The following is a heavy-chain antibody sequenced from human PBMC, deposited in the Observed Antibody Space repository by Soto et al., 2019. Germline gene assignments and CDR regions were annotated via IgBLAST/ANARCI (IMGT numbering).Heavy chain of an antibody. CDR1: GFTFSTYA. Sequence: EVQLLESGGGLVQPGGSLRLSCAASGFTFSTYAMSWVRQAPGKGLEWVSAISVTGGSTYYADSVKGRFTISRDNSKNTLYLQMNSLRAEDTAVYYCAKGYSSGWYGAPNGFDIWGQGTMVTVSS. CDR2: ISVTGGST. CDR3: AKGYSSGWYGAPNGFDI. D-gene: IGHD6-19*01. J-gene: IGHJ3*02. V-gene: IGHV3-23*01.